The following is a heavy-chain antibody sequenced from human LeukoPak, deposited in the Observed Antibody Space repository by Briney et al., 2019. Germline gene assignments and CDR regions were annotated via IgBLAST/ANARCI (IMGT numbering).Heavy chain of an antibody. CDR2: ISSSSSYI. D-gene: IGHD2-2*01. CDR3: ARDWYYAIDY. J-gene: IGHJ4*02. CDR1: GFSFSRYS. Sequence: GGSLRLSCAASGFSFSRYSMNWVCQAPGKGLEWVSSISSSSSYIYYADSVKGRFTISRHNAKNTLYLQMNSLRVDDTAVYYCARDWYYAIDYWGQGTLVTVSS. V-gene: IGHV3-21*01.